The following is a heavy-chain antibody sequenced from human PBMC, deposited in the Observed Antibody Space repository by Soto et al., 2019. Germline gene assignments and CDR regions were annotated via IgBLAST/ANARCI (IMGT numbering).Heavy chain of an antibody. J-gene: IGHJ6*03. D-gene: IGHD2-15*01. CDR1: WFSLSHSGMC. Sequence: SGPPLVNPTQTLTLTCTFSWFSLSHSGMCVSWIRQPPGKARDWLARIDWDDDKYYSTSLKTRLTISKDTSKNQVVLTMTNMDPVDTATYYCALTVVVVAATHLYYYYYMDVWGKGTTVTVSS. V-gene: IGHV2-70*11. CDR3: ALTVVVVAATHLYYYYYMDV. CDR2: IDWDDDK.